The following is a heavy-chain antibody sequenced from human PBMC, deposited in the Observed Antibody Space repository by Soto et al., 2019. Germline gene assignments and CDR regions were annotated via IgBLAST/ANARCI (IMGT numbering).Heavy chain of an antibody. Sequence: EVQLVESGGGLGQPGGSLRLSCAASGFTLSSHTMNWVRQGPGKGLEWVSVIYRGGSTYYADSVKGRFTISRDNSKNTLYLQMNSLRAEDTAVYYCARASTYGSPWYYGMDVWGQGTTVTVSS. CDR1: GFTLSSHT. J-gene: IGHJ6*02. V-gene: IGHV3-66*01. CDR2: IYRGGST. CDR3: ARASTYGSPWYYGMDV. D-gene: IGHD3-10*01.